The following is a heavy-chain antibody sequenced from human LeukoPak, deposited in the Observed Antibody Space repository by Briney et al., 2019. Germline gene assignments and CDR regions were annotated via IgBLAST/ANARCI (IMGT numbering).Heavy chain of an antibody. V-gene: IGHV4-34*01. CDR3: ATAGHRIAARPDRPRSNWFDP. D-gene: IGHD6-6*01. Sequence: GSLRLSCAASGFTFSSYAMSWVRQAPGKGLEWIGEINHSGSTDYNPSLKSRVTISLDTSKNQFSLKLSSVTAADTAVYYCATAGHRIAARPDRPRSNWFDPWGQGTLVTVSS. CDR1: GFTFSSYA. J-gene: IGHJ5*02. CDR2: INHSGST.